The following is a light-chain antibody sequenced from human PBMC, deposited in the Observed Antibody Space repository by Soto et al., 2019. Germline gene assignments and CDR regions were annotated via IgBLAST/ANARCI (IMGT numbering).Light chain of an antibody. CDR1: QSVSSN. CDR3: QQYHNWPPYT. CDR2: GAS. V-gene: IGKV3-15*01. Sequence: EIVMTQSPATPSVSPGERATLSCRASQSVSSNLVWYQQKPGQAPRLLIYGASSRATGIPARFSGSGSGTEFTLTISSLQSEDFAVYYCQQYHNWPPYTFGQGTKLEIK. J-gene: IGKJ2*01.